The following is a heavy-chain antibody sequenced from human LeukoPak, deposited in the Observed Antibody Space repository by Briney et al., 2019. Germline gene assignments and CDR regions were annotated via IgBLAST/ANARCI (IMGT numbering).Heavy chain of an antibody. J-gene: IGHJ5*02. Sequence: SETLSLTCVVSGGSISRYYWNWIRQPPGKGLEWIGNIYYTGSTNYNTALKSRVTISVDTSKNQFSLKLNSVTAADTAVYYCARDCGSSTSCYKGRWSWFDPWGQGTLVTVSS. CDR2: IYYTGST. V-gene: IGHV4-59*01. CDR1: GGSISRYY. CDR3: ARDCGSSTSCYKGRWSWFDP. D-gene: IGHD2-2*02.